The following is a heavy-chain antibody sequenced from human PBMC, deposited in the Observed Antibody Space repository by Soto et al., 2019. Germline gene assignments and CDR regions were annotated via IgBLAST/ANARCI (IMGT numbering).Heavy chain of an antibody. J-gene: IGHJ4*02. CDR2: MNPNSGNT. CDR1: GYTFTSYD. D-gene: IGHD2-15*01. V-gene: IGHV1-8*01. CDR3: ERVPGRYCSGGSCYSGGFDY. Sequence: ASVKVSCKASGYTFTSYDINWVRQATGQGLEWMGWMNPNSGNTGYAQKFQGRVTMTRNTSISTAYMELSSLRSEDTAVYYCERVPGRYCSGGSCYSGGFDYWGQGTLVTVSS.